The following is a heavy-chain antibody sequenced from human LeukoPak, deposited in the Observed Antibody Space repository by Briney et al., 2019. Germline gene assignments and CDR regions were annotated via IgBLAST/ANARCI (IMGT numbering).Heavy chain of an antibody. D-gene: IGHD2-2*02. CDR2: VNPNSGDT. CDR1: GYTFTSYG. Sequence: ASVKVSCKSSGYTFTSYGISWVRQAPGQGLEWMGWVNPNSGDTNYAPKFQGRVTMTRDTSISTAHMELSSLRSDDTAVYYCARPTRDCDVTNCYKVVGYWGQGTLVTVSS. V-gene: IGHV1-2*02. J-gene: IGHJ4*02. CDR3: ARPTRDCDVTNCYKVVGY.